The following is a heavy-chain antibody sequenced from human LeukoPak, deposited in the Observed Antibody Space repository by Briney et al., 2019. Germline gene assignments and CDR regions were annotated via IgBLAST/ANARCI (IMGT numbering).Heavy chain of an antibody. V-gene: IGHV1-2*02. Sequence: ASVKVSCKASGYTFTGYYMHWVRQAPGQGLEWMGWINPNSGGTNYAQRFQGRVTMTRDTSISTAYMELSRLRSDDTAVYYCARCAYDILTGSLDYWGQGTLVTVSS. CDR2: INPNSGGT. D-gene: IGHD3-9*01. J-gene: IGHJ4*02. CDR1: GYTFTGYY. CDR3: ARCAYDILTGSLDY.